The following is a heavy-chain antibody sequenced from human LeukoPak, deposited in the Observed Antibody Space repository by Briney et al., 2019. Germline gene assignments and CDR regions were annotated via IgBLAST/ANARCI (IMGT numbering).Heavy chain of an antibody. CDR3: ARGPDYSNYVYYYYYMDA. CDR1: GYTFTGYY. D-gene: IGHD4-11*01. CDR2: INPNSGGT. Sequence: ASVKVSCKASGYTFTGYYMHWVRQAPGQGLEWMGWINPNSGGTNYAQKFQGRVTMTRDTSISTAYMGLSRLRSDDTAVYYCARGPDYSNYVYYYYYMDAWGKGTTVTVSS. J-gene: IGHJ6*03. V-gene: IGHV1-2*02.